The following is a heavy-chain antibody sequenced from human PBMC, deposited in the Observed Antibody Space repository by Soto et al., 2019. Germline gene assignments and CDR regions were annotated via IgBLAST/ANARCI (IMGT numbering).Heavy chain of an antibody. CDR1: GGSISSSSYY. Sequence: QLQLQESGPGLVKPSETLSLTCTVSGGSISSSSYYWGWIRQPPGKGLEWIGSIYYSGSTYYNPSLKSRVTISVDTSKNQFSLNLSSVTAADTAVYYCARRSPISSGVLYYYGMDVWGQGTTVTVSS. CDR3: ARRSPISSGVLYYYGMDV. CDR2: IYYSGST. D-gene: IGHD3-9*01. J-gene: IGHJ6*02. V-gene: IGHV4-39*01.